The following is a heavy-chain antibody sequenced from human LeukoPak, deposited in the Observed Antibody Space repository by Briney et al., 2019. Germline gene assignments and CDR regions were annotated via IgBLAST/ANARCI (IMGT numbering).Heavy chain of an antibody. CDR3: ASGLELDY. CDR2: IKQDGSEK. J-gene: IGHJ4*02. CDR1: GFTFSDYW. Sequence: GGSLRLSCAASGFTFSDYWMSWVRQAPGKGLEWVANIKQDGSEKNYVDSVKGRFTISRDNAKNSLYLQMNSLRAEDTAVYYCASGLELDYWGQGTLVTVSS. V-gene: IGHV3-7*03.